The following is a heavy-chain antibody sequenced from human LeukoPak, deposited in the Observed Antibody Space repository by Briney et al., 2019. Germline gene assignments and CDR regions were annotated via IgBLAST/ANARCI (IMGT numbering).Heavy chain of an antibody. J-gene: IGHJ5*02. Sequence: ASVNVSCKASGYTFTSYGISWVRQAPGQGLGWMGWISAYNCNTNYAKKLPGRVTMTTDTSTSTAYMELRSLRSDDTAVYYCARRGELRPYRFDPWGQGTLVTVSS. V-gene: IGHV1-18*01. D-gene: IGHD3-3*01. CDR2: ISAYNCNT. CDR3: ARRGELRPYRFDP. CDR1: GYTFTSYG.